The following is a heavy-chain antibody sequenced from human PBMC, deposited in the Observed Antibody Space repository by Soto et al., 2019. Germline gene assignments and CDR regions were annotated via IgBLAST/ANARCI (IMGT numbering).Heavy chain of an antibody. CDR2: IIPIFGTA. D-gene: IGHD3-10*01. CDR3: ARDTYYYGSGSYSHYYYYGMDV. V-gene: IGHV1-69*06. Sequence: SVKVSCKASGVTFSSYAISRVRQAPGQGLEWMGGIIPIFGTANYAQKFQGRVTITADKSTSTAYMELSSLRSEDTAVYYCARDTYYYGSGSYSHYYYYGMDVWGQGTTVTVSS. CDR1: GVTFSSYA. J-gene: IGHJ6*02.